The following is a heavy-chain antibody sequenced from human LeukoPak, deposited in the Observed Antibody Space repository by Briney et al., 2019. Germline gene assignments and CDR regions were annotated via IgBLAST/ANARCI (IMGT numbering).Heavy chain of an antibody. J-gene: IGHJ4*02. Sequence: SETLSLTCTVSGGSISSYYWSWIRQPPGKGLEWIAYISGIGSINYNPSLKSRVTISLDTSKNQFSLKLSSVTAADTAVYYCAGHHPRNTVDFWGQGTLVTVSS. CDR3: AGHHPRNTVDF. CDR2: ISGIGSI. CDR1: GGSISSYY. D-gene: IGHD2/OR15-2a*01. V-gene: IGHV4-59*08.